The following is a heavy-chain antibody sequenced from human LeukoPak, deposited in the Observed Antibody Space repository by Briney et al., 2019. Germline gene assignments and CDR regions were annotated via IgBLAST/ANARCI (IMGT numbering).Heavy chain of an antibody. J-gene: IGHJ4*02. CDR3: ARLITMVRGVTFDY. V-gene: IGHV2-5*08. CDR2: IYWDDDK. Sequence: TLSLSCTVSGGSISSYYWSWIRQPPGKALEWLALIYWDDDKRYSPSLKSRLTITKDTSKNQVVLTMTNMDPVDTATYYCARLITMVRGVTFDYWGQGTLVTVSS. D-gene: IGHD3-10*01. CDR1: GGSISSYYW.